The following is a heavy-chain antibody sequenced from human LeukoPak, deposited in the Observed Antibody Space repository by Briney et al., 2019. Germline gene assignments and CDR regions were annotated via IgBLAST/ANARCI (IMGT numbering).Heavy chain of an antibody. J-gene: IGHJ4*02. CDR3: AREVWFGEFYPAFDY. Sequence: GGSLRLSCAASGFTFSLYSITWVRQTPGRGLEWVSSISSSGSYIYYADSVKGRFTVSRDNAKNSLYLQTNSLRAEDTAVYYCAREVWFGEFYPAFDYWGQGTLVTVSS. CDR1: GFTFSLYS. CDR2: ISSSGSYI. D-gene: IGHD3-10*01. V-gene: IGHV3-21*01.